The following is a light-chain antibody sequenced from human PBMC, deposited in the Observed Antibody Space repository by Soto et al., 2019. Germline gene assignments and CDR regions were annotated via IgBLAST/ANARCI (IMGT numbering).Light chain of an antibody. J-gene: IGLJ2*01. CDR3: RVWDGSSFHRI. V-gene: IGLV3-21*04. CDR1: NIGRKS. CDR2: YDS. Sequence: SYVLAQPPSVSVAPGKTATITCEGDNIGRKSVHWYQQRPGQAPRLVIYYDSDRPSGIPDRFSGSNSGNTATLTISSVEAGDEADYYCRVWDGSSFHRIFGGGTQLTVL.